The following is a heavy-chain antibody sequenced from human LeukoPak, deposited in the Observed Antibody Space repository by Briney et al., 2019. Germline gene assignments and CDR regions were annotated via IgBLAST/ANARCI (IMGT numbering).Heavy chain of an antibody. V-gene: IGHV4-59*11. D-gene: IGHD4-11*01. CDR3: ARRTTAAYFYYGMDV. J-gene: IGHJ6*02. CDR1: GGSISSHY. Sequence: SETLSLTCSVSGGSISSHYWSWIRQPPGKGLEWIGSVYYSGSTNYNPSLKSRVTISVDTSKNQFSLRLSSVTAADTAVYYCARRTTAAYFYYGMDVWGPGTTVTVSS. CDR2: VYYSGST.